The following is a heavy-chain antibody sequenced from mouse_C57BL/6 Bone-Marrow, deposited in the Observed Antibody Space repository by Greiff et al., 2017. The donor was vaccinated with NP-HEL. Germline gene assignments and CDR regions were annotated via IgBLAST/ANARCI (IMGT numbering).Heavy chain of an antibody. CDR1: GYAFSSYW. J-gene: IGHJ3*01. V-gene: IGHV1-80*01. D-gene: IGHD5-5*01. Sequence: KASGYAFSSYWMNWVKQRPGKGLEWIGQIYPGDGDTNYNGKFKGKATLTADKSSSTAYMQLSSLTSEDSAVYFCARREDYQAWFAYWGQGTLVTVSA. CDR3: ARREDYQAWFAY. CDR2: IYPGDGDT.